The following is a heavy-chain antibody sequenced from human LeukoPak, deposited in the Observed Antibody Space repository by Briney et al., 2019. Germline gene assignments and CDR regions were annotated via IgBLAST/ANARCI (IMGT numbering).Heavy chain of an antibody. CDR2: ISSTDAGT. J-gene: IGHJ4*02. Sequence: PGGSLRLSCVASGFTFSRHWMAWVRQAPGKGLEWVSAISSTDAGTYHADSVRGRFTISRDSSKNTLYLQMNSLRAEDAAVYYCAKAPVTSCRGAYCYPFDYWGQGTLVTVSS. CDR1: GFTFSRHW. CDR3: AKAPVTSCRGAYCYPFDY. D-gene: IGHD2-21*01. V-gene: IGHV3-23*01.